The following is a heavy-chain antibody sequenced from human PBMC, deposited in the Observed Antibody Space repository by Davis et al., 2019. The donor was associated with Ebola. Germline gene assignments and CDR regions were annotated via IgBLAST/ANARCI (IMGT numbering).Heavy chain of an antibody. CDR3: AKDGEWFGNTFDI. J-gene: IGHJ3*02. CDR1: GGSISSGGYT. CDR2: IYHSGST. Sequence: SETLSLTCTVSGGSISSGGYTWSWIRQPPGKGLEWIGYIYHSGSTYYNPSLKSRVTISIDRSKNQFSLKLTSVTAADTAGYYCAKDGEWFGNTFDIWGQGTMVTVSS. D-gene: IGHD3-10*01. V-gene: IGHV4-30-2*01.